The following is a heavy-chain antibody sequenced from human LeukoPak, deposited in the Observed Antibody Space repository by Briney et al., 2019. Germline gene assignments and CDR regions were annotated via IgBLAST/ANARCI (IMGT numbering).Heavy chain of an antibody. CDR3: TRRSESYETS. CDR1: GFTFSGST. Sequence: GVSLRLSCAASGFTFSGSTMHWVRQASGKGLEWVGRIRSKANSYATAYAASVKGRFTISRDDSKNTAYLQMNSLKTEDTAVYYCTRRSESYETSWGQGTLVTVSS. CDR2: IRSKANSYAT. J-gene: IGHJ5*02. V-gene: IGHV3-73*01. D-gene: IGHD3-22*01.